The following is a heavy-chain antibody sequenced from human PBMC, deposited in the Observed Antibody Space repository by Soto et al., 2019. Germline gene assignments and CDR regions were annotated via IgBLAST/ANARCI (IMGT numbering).Heavy chain of an antibody. J-gene: IGHJ6*02. CDR3: AKRGDSSSWPRYYGMDV. CDR1: GFTFSRYA. V-gene: IGHV3-23*01. Sequence: GGSLRLSCAASGFTFSRYAMSWVRQAPGKGLEWVSAITGNGDVTYYPDSVKGRFTISRDTSKNTLFLQMNSLRADHTAVYYCAKRGDSSSWPRYYGMDVWGLGTTVTVSS. D-gene: IGHD6-13*01. CDR2: ITGNGDVT.